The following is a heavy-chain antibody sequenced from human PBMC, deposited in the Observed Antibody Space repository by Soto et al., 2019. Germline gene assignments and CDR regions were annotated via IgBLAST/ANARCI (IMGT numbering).Heavy chain of an antibody. CDR3: ARHNWGTADLYYHMDV. V-gene: IGHV4-59*08. D-gene: IGHD3-16*01. CDR1: GVSVNDYY. Sequence: PSETLSLTCSISGVSVNDYYWSWFRQPPGKRLERIGFLHYGGDTDYNASLKSRVAISVDTSKNQFSLDLSSVTAADAAVYYCARHNWGTADLYYHMDVWGKGTAVTVS. J-gene: IGHJ6*03. CDR2: LHYGGDT.